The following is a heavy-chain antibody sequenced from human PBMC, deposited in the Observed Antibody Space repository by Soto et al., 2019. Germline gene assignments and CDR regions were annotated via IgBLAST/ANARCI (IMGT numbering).Heavy chain of an antibody. D-gene: IGHD3-9*01. Sequence: ASVKVSCKASGYTFSAYYIHWVRQAPGQGLEWMGWINPKSGGTNNAQKFQGRVTMTSDTSISTASMELSRLTSDDTAVYYCARAAYAGPSDKFIDYWGQGTLVTVSS. J-gene: IGHJ4*02. CDR3: ARAAYAGPSDKFIDY. CDR2: INPKSGGT. V-gene: IGHV1-2*02. CDR1: GYTFSAYY.